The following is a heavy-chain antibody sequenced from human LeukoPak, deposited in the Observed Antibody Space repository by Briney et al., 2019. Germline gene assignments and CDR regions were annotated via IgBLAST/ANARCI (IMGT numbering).Heavy chain of an antibody. CDR3: ARDSIVVVPAALLY. Sequence: ASVKVSCKASGYTFTSYGISWVRQAPGQGLEWMGWISAYNGNTNYAQKLQGRVTMTTDTSTSTAYMELGSLRSDDTAVYYCARDSIVVVPAALLYWGQGTLVTVSS. J-gene: IGHJ4*02. CDR2: ISAYNGNT. D-gene: IGHD2-2*01. V-gene: IGHV1-18*01. CDR1: GYTFTSYG.